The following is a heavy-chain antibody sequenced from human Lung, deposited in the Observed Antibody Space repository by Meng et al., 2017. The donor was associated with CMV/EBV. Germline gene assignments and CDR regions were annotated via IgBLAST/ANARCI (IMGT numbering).Heavy chain of an antibody. D-gene: IGHD3-9*01. V-gene: IGHV3-33*06. CDR1: GFTFSSYG. Sequence: SCAAFGFTFSSYGMHWVRQAPGKGLEWVAVIWNDGSIKYYADSVKGRFTISRDNSKKTLYLQMYSLRADETAVYHCSKAQFGRYFDGRDGMDVWXQGTXVTVAS. J-gene: IGHJ6*02. CDR3: SKAQFGRYFDGRDGMDV. CDR2: IWNDGSIK.